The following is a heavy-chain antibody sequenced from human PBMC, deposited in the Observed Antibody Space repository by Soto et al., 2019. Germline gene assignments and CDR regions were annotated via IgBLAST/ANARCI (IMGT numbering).Heavy chain of an antibody. J-gene: IGHJ4*02. CDR1: GFTFSSYS. D-gene: IGHD3-10*01. CDR2: ISSSSSYI. Sequence: GGSMRLSCAASGFTFSSYSMNWVRQAPGKGLEWVSSISSSSSYIYYADSVKGRFTISRDNAKNSLYLQMNSLRAEDTAVYYCARDEVMVRGVIISDEKITDYWGQGTLVTVSS. CDR3: ARDEVMVRGVIISDEKITDY. V-gene: IGHV3-21*01.